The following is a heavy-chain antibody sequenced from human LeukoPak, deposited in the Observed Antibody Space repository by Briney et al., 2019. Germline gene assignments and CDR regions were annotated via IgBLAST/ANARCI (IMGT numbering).Heavy chain of an antibody. D-gene: IGHD5-18*01. CDR1: GGSINSSY. V-gene: IGHV4-4*07. CDR2: IYTSGRT. Sequence: SETLSLTCAVSGGSINSSYWSWIRQPPGKGLEWIGRIYTSGRTNYNPSLKSRVTMSVDTSKKQFSLKLSSVTAADTAVYYCARQVYSYGYAADWFDPWGQGTLVTVSS. CDR3: ARQVYSYGYAADWFDP. J-gene: IGHJ5*02.